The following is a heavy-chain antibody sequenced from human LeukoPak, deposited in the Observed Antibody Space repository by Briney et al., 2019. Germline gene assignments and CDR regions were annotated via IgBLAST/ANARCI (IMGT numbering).Heavy chain of an antibody. D-gene: IGHD6-19*01. J-gene: IGHJ4*02. CDR1: GGTFSSYA. V-gene: IGHV1-69*06. Sequence: SVKVSCKASGGTFSSYAISWVRQAAGQGLEWMGGIIPIFGTANYAQKFQGRVAITAHKSTSTTYMELSSLRSEDTGVYYCAMGVGAPEDLAVAADFDYWGQGTLVTVSS. CDR2: IIPIFGTA. CDR3: AMGVGAPEDLAVAADFDY.